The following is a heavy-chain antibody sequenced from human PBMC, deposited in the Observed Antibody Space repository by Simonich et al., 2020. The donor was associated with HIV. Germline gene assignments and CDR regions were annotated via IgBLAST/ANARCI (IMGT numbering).Heavy chain of an antibody. CDR1: GGSFSGYY. D-gene: IGHD3-3*01. Sequence: QVQLQQWGAGLLKPSETLSLTCAVYGGSFSGYYWSWIRQPPGKGLEWNGEINHSEITNNKSSLNSRATISVDKSKNQFSLKLSSVTAADTAIYYCARRDRELILYFDYWGQGNLVTVSS. J-gene: IGHJ4*02. V-gene: IGHV4-34*04. CDR3: ARRDRELILYFDY. CDR2: INHSEIT.